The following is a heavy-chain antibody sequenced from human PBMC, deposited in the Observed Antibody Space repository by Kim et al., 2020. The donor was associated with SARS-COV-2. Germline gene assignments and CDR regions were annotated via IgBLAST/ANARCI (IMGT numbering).Heavy chain of an antibody. D-gene: IGHD1-20*01. J-gene: IGHJ4*02. Sequence: NRSLKSRVTMSVDTSKNQFSLKLYSVTTADTAVYYCARDRITGTTGGFDYWGQGTLVTVSS. CDR3: ARDRITGTTGGFDY. V-gene: IGHV4-31*02.